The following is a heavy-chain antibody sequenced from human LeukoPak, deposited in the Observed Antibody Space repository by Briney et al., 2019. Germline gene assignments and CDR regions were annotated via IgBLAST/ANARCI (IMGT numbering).Heavy chain of an antibody. CDR3: ARIGDYGSGSEGFDP. V-gene: IGHV1-46*04. D-gene: IGHD3-10*01. CDR2: ISPSVGTT. CDR1: GYTFTSYY. J-gene: IGHJ5*02. Sequence: ASVKVPCKASGYTFTSYYIHWVRQAPGQGLEWMGIISPSVGTTTYAQKLEGRVTMTRDTSTTTVYIELRSLRSEDTAVYYCARIGDYGSGSEGFDPWGQGTLVTVSS.